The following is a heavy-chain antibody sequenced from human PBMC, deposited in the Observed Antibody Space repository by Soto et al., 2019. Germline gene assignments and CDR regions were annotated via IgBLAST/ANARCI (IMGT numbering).Heavy chain of an antibody. CDR3: ASGVGGGDSGEDY. Sequence: QVQLVQSGAEVKKPGASVKVSCKASGYTFTGYYMHWVRQAPGQGLEWMGWINPNSGGTNYAQKVQGRVTKTRDTPISTAYMELGRLRADDTAVYYCASGVGGGDSGEDYWGQGTLVTVSS. J-gene: IGHJ4*02. V-gene: IGHV1-2*02. CDR2: INPNSGGT. CDR1: GYTFTGYY. D-gene: IGHD1-26*01.